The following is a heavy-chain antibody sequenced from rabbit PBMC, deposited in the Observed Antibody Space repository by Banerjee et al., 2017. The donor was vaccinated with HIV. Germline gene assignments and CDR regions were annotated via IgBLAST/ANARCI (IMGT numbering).Heavy chain of an antibody. D-gene: IGHD4-1*01. V-gene: IGHV1S40*01. Sequence: QSLEESGGDLVKPGASLTLTCTASGFSFSSSYYIYWVRQAPGKGLELIACIYGGSSGNTGYASWAKGRFTISKTSSTTVTLQMTSLTAADTATYLCARDLAGVIGWNFGLWGPGTLVTVS. CDR2: IYGGSSGNT. CDR1: GFSFSSSYY. CDR3: ARDLAGVIGWNFGL. J-gene: IGHJ4*01.